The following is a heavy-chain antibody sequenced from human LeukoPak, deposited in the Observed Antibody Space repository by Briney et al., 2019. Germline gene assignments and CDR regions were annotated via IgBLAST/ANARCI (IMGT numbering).Heavy chain of an antibody. J-gene: IGHJ6*02. Sequence: GGSLRLSCAASGFTFSSYSMNWVRQAPGKGLEWVAVISYDGSNKYYADSVKGRFTISRDNSKNTLYLQMNSLRAEDTAVYYCAKDLPDSSGSSGMDVWGQGTTVTVSS. D-gene: IGHD3-22*01. CDR2: ISYDGSNK. CDR3: AKDLPDSSGSSGMDV. CDR1: GFTFSSYS. V-gene: IGHV3-30*18.